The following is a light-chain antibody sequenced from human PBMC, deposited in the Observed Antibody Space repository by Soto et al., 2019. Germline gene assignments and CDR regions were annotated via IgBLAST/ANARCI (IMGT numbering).Light chain of an antibody. Sequence: QSVLTQPPSVSGAPGQRVTISCTGSSSNIGAGYNVHWYQHLPGTAPKLLIYVNSNRPSGVPDRFSGSKYGTSASLAITGLQAEDEADYYCQSYDSSLSVVFGGGTKLTVL. CDR3: QSYDSSLSVV. CDR2: VNS. J-gene: IGLJ2*01. V-gene: IGLV1-40*01. CDR1: SSNIGAGYN.